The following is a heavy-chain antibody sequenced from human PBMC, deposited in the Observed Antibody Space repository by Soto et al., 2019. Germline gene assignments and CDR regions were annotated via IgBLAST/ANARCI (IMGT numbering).Heavy chain of an antibody. CDR2: IYYTGAT. CDR1: SGSISTGNW. J-gene: IGHJ4*02. D-gene: IGHD6-25*01. CDR3: ARVFSSGSGWMYYFDF. Sequence: QVELQESGPRLVKSSGTLSVTCEVSSGSISTGNWWSWVRQPPGKGLEWIGEIYYTGATNYNPSLKSRVTMTIDKSKDQFSLILTSATAADTAVYYCARVFSSGSGWMYYFDFWGQGILVSVSS. V-gene: IGHV4-4*02.